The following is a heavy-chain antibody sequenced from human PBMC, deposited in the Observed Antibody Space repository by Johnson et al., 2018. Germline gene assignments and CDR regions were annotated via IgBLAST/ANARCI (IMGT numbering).Heavy chain of an antibody. CDR3: ARDRGDCSGGSCWWYFLH. CDR2: IWSDGSKK. CDR1: GFTFSSHG. D-gene: IGHD2-15*01. J-gene: IGHJ1*01. V-gene: IGHV3-33*01. Sequence: QVQLVESGGGVVQPGRSLRLSCAASGFTFSSHGMHWVRQAPGKGLEWVAVIWSDGSKKYYADSVKGRFTVSRDNSKNTLYLQMDSLRAEDTAIYYCARDRGDCSGGSCWWYFLHWGQGTLVTVSS.